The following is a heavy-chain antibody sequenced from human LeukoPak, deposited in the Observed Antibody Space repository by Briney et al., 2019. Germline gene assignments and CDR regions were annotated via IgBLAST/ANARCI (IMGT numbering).Heavy chain of an antibody. CDR2: IIPIFGTA. CDR1: GGTFSSYA. D-gene: IGHD3-10*01. J-gene: IGHJ3*02. CDR3: ARVFRPSLTVFTIRGAFDI. V-gene: IGHV1-69*01. Sequence: GSSVKVSCKASGGTFSSYAISWVRQAPGQGLEWMGGIIPIFGTANYAQKFQGRVTITADESTSTAYMELSSLRSEDTAVYYCARVFRPSLTVFTIRGAFDIWGQGTMVTVSS.